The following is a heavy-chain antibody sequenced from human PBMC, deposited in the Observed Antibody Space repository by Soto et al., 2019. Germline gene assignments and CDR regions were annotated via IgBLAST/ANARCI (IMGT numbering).Heavy chain of an antibody. Sequence: QVQLVQSGAEVKKPGSSVKVSCKASGGTFSSYAISWVRQAPGQGLEWMGGIIPIFGTANYAQKFQGRVTMTADESTSTAYMELSSLRSEDTAVYYCASPEREYSGYGPHNYWGQGTLVTVSS. CDR2: IIPIFGTA. D-gene: IGHD5-12*01. CDR1: GGTFSSYA. CDR3: ASPEREYSGYGPHNY. V-gene: IGHV1-69*12. J-gene: IGHJ4*02.